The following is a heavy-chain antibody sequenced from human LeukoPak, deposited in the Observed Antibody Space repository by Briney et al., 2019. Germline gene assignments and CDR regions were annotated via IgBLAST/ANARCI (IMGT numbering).Heavy chain of an antibody. J-gene: IGHJ4*02. CDR2: ISSDGSKN. V-gene: IGHV3-30*18. D-gene: IGHD1-1*01. CDR3: AKTYRYNYYFDD. Sequence: GGSLRLSCAASGFSFNSYTMNWVRQSPGKALEWVAVISSDGSKNHCADSVKGRFTISRDNSKNTLYLQMSSLRAEDTAVYYCAKTYRYNYYFDDWGQGTLVTVSS. CDR1: GFSFNSYT.